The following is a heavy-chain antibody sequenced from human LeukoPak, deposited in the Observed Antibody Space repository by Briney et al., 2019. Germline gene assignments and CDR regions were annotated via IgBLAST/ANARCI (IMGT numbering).Heavy chain of an antibody. V-gene: IGHV4-39*07. CDR3: AGRGIAAAGYDY. CDR2: IYYSGST. CDR1: GGSISSSNYY. Sequence: PSETLSLTCTVSGGSISSSNYYWGWIRQPPRKGLEWIGSIYYSGSTYYNPSLKSRVTISVDTSKNQFSLKLSSVTAADTAVYYCAGRGIAAAGYDYWGQGTLVTVSS. J-gene: IGHJ4*02. D-gene: IGHD6-13*01.